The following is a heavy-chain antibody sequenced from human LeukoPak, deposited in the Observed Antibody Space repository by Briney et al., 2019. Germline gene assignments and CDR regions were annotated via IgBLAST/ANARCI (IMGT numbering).Heavy chain of an antibody. V-gene: IGHV3-30*02. J-gene: IGHJ4*02. D-gene: IGHD2-2*03. CDR2: IRFDGSNK. CDR1: GFPLNTYG. CDR3: ARGDGYCSSASCSGN. Sequence: GGSLRLSCAASGFPLNTYGMHWVRQAPGKGLEWVAFIRFDGSNKYYADSVKGRFTISRDNSRNTLYLQMKSLRPEDTAVYYCARGDGYCSSASCSGNWGQGTLVTVSS.